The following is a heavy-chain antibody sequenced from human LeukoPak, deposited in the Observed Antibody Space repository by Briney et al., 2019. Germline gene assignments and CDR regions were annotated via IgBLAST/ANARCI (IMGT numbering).Heavy chain of an antibody. Sequence: SSETLSLTCTVSGGSISSSSSSYYWGWIRQPPGKGLEWIGSIHYSGSTSYNPSLRTRVTMSVDMSKNQFSLKLTSVTAADTAIYYCVREEREYGSSLNEVWFDPWGQGTLVTVSS. CDR2: IHYSGST. V-gene: IGHV4-39*07. J-gene: IGHJ5*02. CDR3: VREEREYGSSLNEVWFDP. CDR1: GGSISSSSSSYY. D-gene: IGHD6-6*01.